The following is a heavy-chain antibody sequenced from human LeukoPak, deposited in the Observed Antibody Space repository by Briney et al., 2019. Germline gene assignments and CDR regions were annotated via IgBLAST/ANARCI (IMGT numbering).Heavy chain of an antibody. CDR2: ISYDGSNK. V-gene: IGHV3-30-3*01. J-gene: IGHJ4*02. Sequence: GGSLRLSCAASGFTFSSYAMHCVRQAPGKGLEWVAVISYDGSNKYYADSVKGRFTISRDNSKNTLYLQMNSLRAEDTAVYYCASLSLAHTVVGGGLDYWGQGTLVTVSS. CDR1: GFTFSSYA. CDR3: ASLSLAHTVVGGGLDY. D-gene: IGHD4-23*01.